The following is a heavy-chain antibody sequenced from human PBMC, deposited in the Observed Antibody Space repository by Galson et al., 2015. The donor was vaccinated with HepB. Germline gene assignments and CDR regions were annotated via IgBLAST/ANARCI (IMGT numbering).Heavy chain of an antibody. CDR1: GFTLSHYA. J-gene: IGHJ4*02. V-gene: IGHV3-23*01. CDR2: IRGTSGTT. CDR3: ARDALPTPIRLGYFDY. Sequence: SLRLSCAASGFTLSHYAMNWVRQVPGKGLEWVSGIRGTSGTTYSADSVQGRFTISRDNSKNTLFLQMNSLRDEDTAIYYCARDALPTPIRLGYFDYWGQGTLVTVSS. D-gene: IGHD4-17*01.